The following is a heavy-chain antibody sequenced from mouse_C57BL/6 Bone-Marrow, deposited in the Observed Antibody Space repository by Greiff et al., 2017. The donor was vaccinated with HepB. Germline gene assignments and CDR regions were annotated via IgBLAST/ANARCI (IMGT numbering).Heavy chain of an antibody. CDR1: GYTFTDYY. CDR3: ARTTIVTSRYFDV. Sequence: VQLKQSGPELVKPGASVKISCKASGYTFTDYYMNWVKQSHGKSLEWIGDINPNNGGTSYNQKFKGKATLTVDKSSSTAYMELRSLTSEDSAVYYCARTTIVTSRYFDVWGTGTTVTVSS. CDR2: INPNNGGT. D-gene: IGHD2-5*01. V-gene: IGHV1-26*01. J-gene: IGHJ1*03.